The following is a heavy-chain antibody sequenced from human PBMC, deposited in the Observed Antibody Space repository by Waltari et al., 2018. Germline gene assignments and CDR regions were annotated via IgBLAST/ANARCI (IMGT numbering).Heavy chain of an antibody. J-gene: IGHJ3*02. D-gene: IGHD6-13*01. V-gene: IGHV1-3*01. CDR1: GYTFTSYA. CDR2: INAGKGNT. CDR3: ARDLRSSWARDAFDI. Sequence: QVQLVQSGAEVKKPGASVKVSCKASGYTFTSYAMHWVRQAPGQRLEWMGWINAGKGNTKYSQKFQGRVTITRDTSASTAYMERSSLRSEDTAVYYCARDLRSSWARDAFDIWGQGTMVTVSS.